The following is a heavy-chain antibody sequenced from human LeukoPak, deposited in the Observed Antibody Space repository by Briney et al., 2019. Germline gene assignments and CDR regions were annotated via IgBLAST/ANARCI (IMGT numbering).Heavy chain of an antibody. J-gene: IGHJ4*02. CDR2: MIGSGDT. CDR1: GFNFGNFA. CDR3: AGDREVGPH. V-gene: IGHV3-23*01. D-gene: IGHD3-10*01. Sequence: GGSLRLSCVASGFNFGNFAVTWVRQAPGKGLEWVSGMIGSGDTYYADSVKGRFTISRDNAKNTLYLQMNSLRAEDTAVYYCAGDREVGPHWGQGTLVTVSS.